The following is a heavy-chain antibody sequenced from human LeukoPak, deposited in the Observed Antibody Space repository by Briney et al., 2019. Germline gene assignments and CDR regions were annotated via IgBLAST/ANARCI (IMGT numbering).Heavy chain of an antibody. Sequence: SVKVSCKASGGTFSSYAISWVQQAPGQGLEWMGRIIPILGIANYAQKFQGRVTITADKSTSTAYMELSSLRSEDTAVYYCARDNPKPLHLTTYVDYYYYGMDVWGQGTTDTVSS. CDR2: IIPILGIA. D-gene: IGHD2-15*01. V-gene: IGHV1-69*04. CDR3: ARDNPKPLHLTTYVDYYYYGMDV. J-gene: IGHJ6*02. CDR1: GGTFSSYA.